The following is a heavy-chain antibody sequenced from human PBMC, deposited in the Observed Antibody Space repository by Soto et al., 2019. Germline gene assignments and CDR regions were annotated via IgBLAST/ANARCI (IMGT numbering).Heavy chain of an antibody. V-gene: IGHV4-61*01. D-gene: IGHD3-10*01. CDR1: GGSVSSGSYY. CDR3: ARERFGGITMVRGALYGMDV. CDR2: IYYSGST. Sequence: SETLSLTCTVSGGSVSSGSYYWSWIRQPPGKGLEWIGYIYYSGSTNYNPSLKSRVTISVDTSKNQFSLKLSSVTAADTAVYYRARERFGGITMVRGALYGMDVWGQGTTVTVSS. J-gene: IGHJ6*02.